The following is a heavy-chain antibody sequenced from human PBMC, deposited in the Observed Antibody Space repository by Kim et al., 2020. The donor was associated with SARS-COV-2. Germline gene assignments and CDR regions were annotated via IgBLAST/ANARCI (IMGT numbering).Heavy chain of an antibody. D-gene: IGHD4-17*01. CDR3: ARELRVPTETTGGDFFHS. V-gene: IGHV3-23*01. CDR1: GFPFTTYT. J-gene: IGHJ5*02. Sequence: GGSLRLSCVASGFPFTTYTMNWVRQAPGKGLEWVSGISGSGRSTYYADSVKGRFTVSRDNSKNTLYLQMNSLRVEDTAVYYCARELRVPTETTGGDFFHSWGQGTLVTVSS. CDR2: ISGSGRST.